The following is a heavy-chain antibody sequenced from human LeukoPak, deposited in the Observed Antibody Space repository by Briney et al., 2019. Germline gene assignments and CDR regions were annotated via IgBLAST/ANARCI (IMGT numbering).Heavy chain of an antibody. V-gene: IGHV4-59*08. Sequence: SETLSLTCTVSGGSISSYYWSWIRQPPGKGLEWIGYIYYSGSTNYNPSLKSRVTISVDTSKNQFSLKLSSVTAADTAVYYCASVPAAGTLRRYYYGMDVWGQGTTVTVSS. CDR2: IYYSGST. CDR1: GGSISSYY. D-gene: IGHD2-2*01. CDR3: ASVPAAGTLRRYYYGMDV. J-gene: IGHJ6*02.